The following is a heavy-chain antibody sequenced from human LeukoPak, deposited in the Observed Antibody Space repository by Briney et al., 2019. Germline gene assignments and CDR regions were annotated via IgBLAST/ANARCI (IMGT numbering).Heavy chain of an antibody. Sequence: PGGSLRLSCAASGFTFDDYAMHWVRQAPGKGLEWVSGISWNSGSIGYADSVKGRFTISRDNAKNSLYLQMNSLRAEDTALYYCAKDTRSGGSCYDHWGQGTLVTVSS. J-gene: IGHJ4*02. CDR2: ISWNSGSI. V-gene: IGHV3-9*01. CDR1: GFTFDDYA. D-gene: IGHD2-15*01. CDR3: AKDTRSGGSCYDH.